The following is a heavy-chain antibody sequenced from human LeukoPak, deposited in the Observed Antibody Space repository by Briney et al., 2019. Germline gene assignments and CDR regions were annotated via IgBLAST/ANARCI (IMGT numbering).Heavy chain of an antibody. J-gene: IGHJ6*02. D-gene: IGHD3-22*01. Sequence: GGSLRLSCAASGFTFSDYYMSWLRQAPGKGLEWVSYISSSGSTIYYADSVKGRFTISRDNAKNSLYLQTNSLRAEDTAVYYCARAPHYYDSSNYYYYGMDVWGQGTTVTVSS. CDR2: ISSSGSTI. V-gene: IGHV3-11*01. CDR3: ARAPHYYDSSNYYYYGMDV. CDR1: GFTFSDYY.